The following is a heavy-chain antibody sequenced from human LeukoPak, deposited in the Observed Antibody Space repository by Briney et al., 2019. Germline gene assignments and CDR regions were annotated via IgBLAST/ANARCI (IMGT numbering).Heavy chain of an antibody. V-gene: IGHV3-7*01. D-gene: IGHD2-2*01. CDR2: IKQDGSEK. Sequence: GGSLRLSCAASGFTFSSYWMSWVRQAPGKGLEWVANIKQDGSEKYYADSVKGRFTISRDNAKNSLYLQMNSLRAEDTAVYYCARWRGGFCSSTSCPGGLDYWGQGTLVTVSS. CDR1: GFTFSSYW. J-gene: IGHJ4*02. CDR3: ARWRGGFCSSTSCPGGLDY.